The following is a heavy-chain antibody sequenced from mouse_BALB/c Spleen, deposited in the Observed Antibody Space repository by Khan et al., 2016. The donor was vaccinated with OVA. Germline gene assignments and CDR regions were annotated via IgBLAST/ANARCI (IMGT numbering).Heavy chain of an antibody. CDR3: ARSYYANYREAMDY. D-gene: IGHD2-10*01. Sequence: QVQLKQSGPGLVAPSQSLSITCTVSGFSLTGYGVNWVRQPPGKGLEWLGMIWGDGSTDSNSALKSRLSITKDNSKSQVFLKVNSLQTDDTARYYCARSYYANYREAMDYWGQGNSVTVSS. V-gene: IGHV2-6-7*01. CDR1: GFSLTGYG. CDR2: IWGDGST. J-gene: IGHJ4*01.